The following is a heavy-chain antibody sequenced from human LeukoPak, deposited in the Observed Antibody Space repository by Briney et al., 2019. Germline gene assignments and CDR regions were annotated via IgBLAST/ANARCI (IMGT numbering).Heavy chain of an antibody. CDR3: ARSTVTQASCDY. J-gene: IGHJ4*02. CDR2: IYYSGST. Sequence: SETLSLTCTVSGGSISSGDYYWSWIRQPPGKGLEWIGYIYYSGSTYYNPSLKSRVTISVDTSKNQFSLKLSSVTAADTVVYYCARSTVTQASCDYWGQGTLVTVPS. V-gene: IGHV4-30-4*01. CDR1: GGSISSGDYY. D-gene: IGHD4-11*01.